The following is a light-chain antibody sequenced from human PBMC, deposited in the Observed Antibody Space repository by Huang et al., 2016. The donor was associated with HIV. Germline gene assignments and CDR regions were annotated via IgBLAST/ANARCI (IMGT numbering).Light chain of an antibody. CDR3: QEYGTYSA. J-gene: IGKJ1*01. V-gene: IGKV1-5*03. CDR1: QSIGAY. Sequence: QMTQSPSALSASVGDRVTITCRASQSIGAYLAWYQQQTGKAPKLLIYKASYLQSGVPSRFSGGGSGTDFTLTISSLQPDDSATYYCQEYGTYSAFGQGTKVEV. CDR2: KAS.